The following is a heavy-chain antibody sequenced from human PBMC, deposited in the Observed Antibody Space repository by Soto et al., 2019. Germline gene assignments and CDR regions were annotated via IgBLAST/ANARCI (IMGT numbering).Heavy chain of an antibody. CDR3: ARDLESSAVHNWVDP. Sequence: ASVKVSCKASGYTFTYYYLHWVRQAPGQGLEWMGMINPVTGSTTYSQNFQGRVTMTRDTSTSTVYMELSSLRSEDTAVYYCARDLESSAVHNWVDPWGQGTLVTVSS. CDR2: INPVTGST. J-gene: IGHJ5*02. D-gene: IGHD3-10*01. CDR1: GYTFTYYY. V-gene: IGHV1-46*01.